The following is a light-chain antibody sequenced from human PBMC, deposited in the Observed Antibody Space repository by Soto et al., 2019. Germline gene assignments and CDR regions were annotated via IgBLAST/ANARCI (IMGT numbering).Light chain of an antibody. CDR1: QSVSSY. CDR2: GAS. J-gene: IGKJ4*01. Sequence: EIVMTQSPATLSVSPGERVTLSCRASQSVSSYLAGYQQKPGQAPRLLIYGASTGATGIPARFSGSGSGTEFILTISSLQSEDFAVYYCQQYSKWPLTFGGGTKVDNK. CDR3: QQYSKWPLT. V-gene: IGKV3-15*01.